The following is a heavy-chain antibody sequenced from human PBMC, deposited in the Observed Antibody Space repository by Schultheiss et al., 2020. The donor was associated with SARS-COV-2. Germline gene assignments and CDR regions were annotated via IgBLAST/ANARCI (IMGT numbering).Heavy chain of an antibody. V-gene: IGHV3-30*03. CDR1: GFTFSSYS. J-gene: IGHJ4*02. CDR2: ISYDGSNK. Sequence: GESLKISCAASGFTFSSYSMNWVRQAPGKGLEWVAVISYDGSNKYYGDSVKGRFTISRDNSKNTLYLQMISLRAEDTAVYYCARPLAYCGGDCYPGTIPVGGGFDYWGQGTLVTVSS. D-gene: IGHD2-21*02. CDR3: ARPLAYCGGDCYPGTIPVGGGFDY.